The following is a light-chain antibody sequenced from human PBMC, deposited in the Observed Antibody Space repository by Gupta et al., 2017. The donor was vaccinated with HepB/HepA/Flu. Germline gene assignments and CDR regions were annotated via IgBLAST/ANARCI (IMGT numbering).Light chain of an antibody. J-gene: IGKJ2*01. V-gene: IGKV1-5*03. CDR1: LSITNW. CDR2: KAS. CDR3: QQYNSYPHP. Sequence: DIQMTQSPSTLSASVGDRVTISCRASLSITNWLAWYQQKPGKAPKLLIYKASGLEGGVPSRFSGSGSGREFTLTISSLQPDDFATYYCQQYNSYPHPFGQGTKLEI.